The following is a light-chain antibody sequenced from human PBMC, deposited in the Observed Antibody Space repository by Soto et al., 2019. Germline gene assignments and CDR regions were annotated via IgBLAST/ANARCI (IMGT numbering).Light chain of an antibody. Sequence: ENELTQSPGTLSLSPRERATLSCRASQSVTSSHLAWYQQKTGQDPRLLIYGASSRATGSPVKCSGSGYGTDFTLPISSLEPEEFAVYYCQQRSDWLPITFGQGTRLEIK. V-gene: IGKV3D-20*02. J-gene: IGKJ5*01. CDR3: QQRSDWLPIT. CDR1: QSVTSSH. CDR2: GAS.